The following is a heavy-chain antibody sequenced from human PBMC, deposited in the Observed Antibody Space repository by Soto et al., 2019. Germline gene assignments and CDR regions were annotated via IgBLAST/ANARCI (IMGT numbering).Heavy chain of an antibody. CDR3: ARVSYGDYEDYYYGMDV. CDR2: IYYSVST. V-gene: IGHV4-59*01. D-gene: IGHD4-17*01. J-gene: IGHJ6*02. Sequence: ASLSVTCTVCGGCISSYYCSWIRQPPGKGLEWIGYIYYSVSTNYNPSLKSRVTISVDTSKNQFSLKLSSVTAADTAVYYCARVSYGDYEDYYYGMDVWGQWTTVTVSS. CDR1: GGCISSYY.